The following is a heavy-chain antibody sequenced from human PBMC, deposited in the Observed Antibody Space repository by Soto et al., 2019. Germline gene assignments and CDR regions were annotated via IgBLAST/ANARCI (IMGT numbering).Heavy chain of an antibody. V-gene: IGHV5-51*01. CDR3: ARGGSMGIDRSRFDS. Sequence: PGESLKISCKGSGYSFTSYWIGWVRQMPGKGLEWMGIIYPGDSDTRYSPSFQGQVTVSADESTSTAYLQWSSLKASDTAMYYCARGGSMGIDRSRFDSWGQGTLVTVSS. J-gene: IGHJ4*02. CDR2: IYPGDSDT. CDR1: GYSFTSYW. D-gene: IGHD7-27*01.